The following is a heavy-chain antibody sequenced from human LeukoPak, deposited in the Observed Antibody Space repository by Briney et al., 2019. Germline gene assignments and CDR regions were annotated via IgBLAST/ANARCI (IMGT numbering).Heavy chain of an antibody. V-gene: IGHV3-21*04. CDR2: ISDSGGDT. Sequence: PGGSLRLSCAASGFTFSSYSMTWVRQAPGKGLEWVSSISDSGGDTYYADSVKGRFTISRDNSKNSLYLLMNSLRAEDTAVYYCARILTGLYDCWGQGTLVTVSS. D-gene: IGHD3-9*01. CDR3: ARILTGLYDC. J-gene: IGHJ4*02. CDR1: GFTFSSYS.